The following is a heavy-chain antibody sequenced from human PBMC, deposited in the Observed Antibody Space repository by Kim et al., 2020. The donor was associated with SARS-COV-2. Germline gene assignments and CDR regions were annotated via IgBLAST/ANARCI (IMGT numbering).Heavy chain of an antibody. J-gene: IGHJ4*02. D-gene: IGHD6-19*01. CDR2: INHSGST. CDR1: GGSFSGYY. V-gene: IGHV4-34*01. CDR3: ARGGLRAVAGKLRRFDY. Sequence: SETLSLTCAVYGGSFSGYYWSWIRQPPGKGLEWIGEINHSGSTNYNPSLKSRVTISVDTSKNQFSLKLSSVTAADTAVYYCARGGLRAVAGKLRRFDYWGQGTLVTVSS.